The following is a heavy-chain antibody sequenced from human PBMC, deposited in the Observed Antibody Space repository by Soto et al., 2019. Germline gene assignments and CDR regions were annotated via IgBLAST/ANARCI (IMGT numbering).Heavy chain of an antibody. V-gene: IGHV3-30*18. CDR1: GFTFSTYG. CDR3: AKDPRPKYYDSSYGMDV. J-gene: IGHJ6*02. Sequence: QVQLVESGGGVVQPGRSLRLSCAASGFTFSTYGMHWVRQAPGKGLDWVAVISYDGSNEYYADSVKGRFTISRDDSKNTLYLQMNSLRAEDTAVYYCAKDPRPKYYDSSYGMDVWGQGTTVTVSS. CDR2: ISYDGSNE. D-gene: IGHD3-22*01.